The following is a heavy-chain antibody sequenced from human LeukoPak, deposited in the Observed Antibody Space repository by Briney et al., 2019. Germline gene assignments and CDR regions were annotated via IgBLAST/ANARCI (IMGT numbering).Heavy chain of an antibody. Sequence: PSETLSLTCTVSGGSISSYYWSWIRQPPGKGLEWIGCIYYSGSTNYNPSLKSRVTISVDTSKNQFSLKLSSVTAADTAVYYCARVRYYDSSGYYYYFDYWGQGTLVTVSS. V-gene: IGHV4-59*01. J-gene: IGHJ4*02. CDR3: ARVRYYDSSGYYYYFDY. D-gene: IGHD3-22*01. CDR2: IYYSGST. CDR1: GGSISSYY.